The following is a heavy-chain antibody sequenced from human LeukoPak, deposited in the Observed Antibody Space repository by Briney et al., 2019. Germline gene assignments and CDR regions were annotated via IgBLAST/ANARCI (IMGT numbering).Heavy chain of an antibody. J-gene: IGHJ6*03. Sequence: ASVKVSCKVSGYTLTELSMHWVRQAPGKGLEWMGGFDPEDGETIYAQKFQGRVTMTEDTSTDTAYMELSSLRSEDTAVYYCATETPLSVRGVDYYYYYMDVWGKGTTVTVSS. CDR1: GYTLTELS. D-gene: IGHD3-10*01. CDR2: FDPEDGET. CDR3: ATETPLSVRGVDYYYYYMDV. V-gene: IGHV1-24*01.